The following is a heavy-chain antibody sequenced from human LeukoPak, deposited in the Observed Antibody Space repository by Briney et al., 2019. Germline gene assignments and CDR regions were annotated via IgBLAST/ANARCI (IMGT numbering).Heavy chain of an antibody. CDR3: ARGKRYSSGWVYWYFDL. CDR2: IGTGGDT. V-gene: IGHV3-13*01. CDR1: GFTFSSHD. Sequence: GGSLRLSCVASGFTFSSHDMHWVRQAKGKGLEWVSAIGTGGDTYYPDSVKGRFTVSRENAQNSVYLQMNILRAGDTAVYYCARGKRYSSGWVYWYFDLWGRGTLVTVSS. D-gene: IGHD6-19*01. J-gene: IGHJ2*01.